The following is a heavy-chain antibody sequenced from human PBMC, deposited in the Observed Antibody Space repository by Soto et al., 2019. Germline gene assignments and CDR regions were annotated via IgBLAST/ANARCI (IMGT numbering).Heavy chain of an antibody. CDR2: IYYSGST. V-gene: IGHV4-59*08. CDR1: GGSISSYY. Sequence: SETLSLTCTVSGGSISSYYWSWIRQPPGKGLEWIGYIYYSGSTNYNPSLKSRVTISVDTSKNQFSLKLSSVTAADTAVYYCARGEYEYIWGSFCAFDIWGQGTMVTVSS. J-gene: IGHJ3*02. D-gene: IGHD3-16*01. CDR3: ARGEYEYIWGSFCAFDI.